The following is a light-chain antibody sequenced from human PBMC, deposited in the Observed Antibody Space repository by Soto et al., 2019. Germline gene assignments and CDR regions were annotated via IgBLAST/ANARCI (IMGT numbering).Light chain of an antibody. CDR2: DAS. CDR3: QQRREGPST. Sequence: EIVLTQSPATLSLSPGEGATLSCRASQSVGRYLAWYQQKPGQAPRLLIYDASKRATGIAARFRGSGSGTDFALTISRLGPEDFVVYSWQQRREGPSTFGGGTKVQIK. V-gene: IGKV3-11*01. CDR1: QSVGRY. J-gene: IGKJ4*01.